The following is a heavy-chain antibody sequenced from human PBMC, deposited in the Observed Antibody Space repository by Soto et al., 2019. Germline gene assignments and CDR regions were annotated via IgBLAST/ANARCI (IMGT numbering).Heavy chain of an antibody. V-gene: IGHV3-33*01. Sequence: QVQVVESGEGVVQPGRSLRLYCTASGFTFSGHAMHWVRQPPGKGLEWVAQIWYDGSNKYYADSVKGRFTISRDNSKNTLYVQMDSLRVEDTAVYYCAIDGQSLAPYALDVWGQGTSVTVSS. J-gene: IGHJ6*02. CDR1: GFTFSGHA. D-gene: IGHD6-19*01. CDR3: AIDGQSLAPYALDV. CDR2: IWYDGSNK.